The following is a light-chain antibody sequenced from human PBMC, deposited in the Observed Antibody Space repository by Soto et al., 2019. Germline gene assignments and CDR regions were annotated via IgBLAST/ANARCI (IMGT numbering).Light chain of an antibody. CDR3: QAWDSSTVL. CDR2: QDT. J-gene: IGLJ2*01. Sequence: SYELTQPPSVSVSPGQTASITCSGDKSGHKYASWYQQKSGQSPVMVIYQDTKRPSGIPERFSGCNSGNTATLTISGTQAMDEADYFCQAWDSSTVLFGGGTKLTVL. V-gene: IGLV3-1*01. CDR1: KSGHKY.